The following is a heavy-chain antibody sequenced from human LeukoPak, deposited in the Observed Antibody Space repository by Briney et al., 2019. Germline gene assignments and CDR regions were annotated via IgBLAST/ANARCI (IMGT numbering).Heavy chain of an antibody. J-gene: IGHJ4*02. CDR2: IRYDGSNK. V-gene: IGHV3-30*02. CDR1: GFTFSSYG. Sequence: GGSLRLSCAASGFTFSSYGMHWVRQAPGKGLEWVAFIRYDGSNKYYADSVKGRFTISRDNSKNTLYLQMNSLRAEDTAVYYCAKDLGHTVTTSFIDYWGQGTLVTVSS. CDR3: AKDLGHTVTTSFIDY. D-gene: IGHD4-17*01.